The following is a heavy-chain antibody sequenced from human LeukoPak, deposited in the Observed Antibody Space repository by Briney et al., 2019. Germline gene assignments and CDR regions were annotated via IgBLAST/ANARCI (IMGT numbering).Heavy chain of an antibody. CDR3: AKDRRPNSYSSGWLDY. J-gene: IGHJ4*02. CDR2: ISSSSSTI. D-gene: IGHD6-25*01. V-gene: IGHV3-48*01. Sequence: WGSLRLSCAASGFTFSSYSMNWVRQAPGKGLEWVSYISSSSSTIYYADSVKGRFTISRDNAKNSLYLQMNSLRAEDTAVYYCAKDRRPNSYSSGWLDYWGQGTLVTVSS. CDR1: GFTFSSYS.